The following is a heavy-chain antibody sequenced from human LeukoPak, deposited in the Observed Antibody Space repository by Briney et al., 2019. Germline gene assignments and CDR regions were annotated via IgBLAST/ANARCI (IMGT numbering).Heavy chain of an antibody. J-gene: IGHJ4*02. CDR2: SSSSGSTI. CDR1: GFTFSSYE. Sequence: GGSLRLSCAASGFTFSSYEMNWVRQAPGKGLEWVSHSSSSGSTIYYAGSVKGRFTISRDNAKNSLFLQMNSLTDEDTALYYCARHDSTTDFDYWGQGTLVTVSS. V-gene: IGHV3-48*03. D-gene: IGHD4-17*01. CDR3: ARHDSTTDFDY.